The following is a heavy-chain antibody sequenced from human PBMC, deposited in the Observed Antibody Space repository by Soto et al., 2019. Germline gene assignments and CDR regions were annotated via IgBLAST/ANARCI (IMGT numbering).Heavy chain of an antibody. Sequence: PGGSLRLSCAASGFTFSNAWMSWVRQAPGKGLEWVGRIKSKTGGGTTDYAAPVKGRFTISRDDSKNTLYLQMNSLKTEDTAVYYCTTDAHFWSGYPDWLLGMDVWGQGTTVTVSS. V-gene: IGHV3-15*01. CDR2: IKSKTGGGTT. J-gene: IGHJ6*02. CDR3: TTDAHFWSGYPDWLLGMDV. D-gene: IGHD3-3*02. CDR1: GFTFSNAW.